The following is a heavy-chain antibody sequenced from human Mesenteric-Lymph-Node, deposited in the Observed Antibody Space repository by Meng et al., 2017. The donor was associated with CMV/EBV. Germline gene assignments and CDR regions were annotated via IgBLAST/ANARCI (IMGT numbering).Heavy chain of an antibody. CDR3: ARALLTRYFDWFSPTYGMDV. CDR1: GYTLTSYD. CDR2: MNPNSGNT. V-gene: IGHV1-8*03. J-gene: IGHJ6*02. Sequence: ASVKVSCKASGYTLTSYDINWVRQATGQGLEWMGWMNPNSGNTSYAQKFQGRVTITRNTSISTAYMELSSLRSEDTAVYYCARALLTRYFDWFSPTYGMDVWGQGTTVTVSS. D-gene: IGHD3-9*01.